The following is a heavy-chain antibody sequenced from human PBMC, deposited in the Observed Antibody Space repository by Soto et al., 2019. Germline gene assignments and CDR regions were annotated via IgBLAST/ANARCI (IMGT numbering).Heavy chain of an antibody. Sequence: SVKVSCKAPGGTFSSYAISWVRQATGQGLEWMGGIIPIFGTANYAQKFQGRVTITADESTSTAYMELSSLRSEDTAVYYCAGGTSNSGSYSHYWGQGTLVTVSS. J-gene: IGHJ4*02. CDR3: AGGTSNSGSYSHY. CDR2: IIPIFGTA. V-gene: IGHV1-69*13. D-gene: IGHD1-26*01. CDR1: GGTFSSYA.